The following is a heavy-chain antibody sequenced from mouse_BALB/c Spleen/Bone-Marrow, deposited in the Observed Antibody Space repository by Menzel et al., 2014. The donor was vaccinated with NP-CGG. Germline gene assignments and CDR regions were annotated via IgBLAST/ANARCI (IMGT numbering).Heavy chain of an antibody. D-gene: IGHD1-1*01. CDR1: GFAFSSYD. J-gene: IGHJ2*01. CDR2: ISSGGGST. V-gene: IGHV5-12-1*01. CDR3: AREVLRDYFDY. Sequence: EVKVVDSGGGLVKPGGSLKLSCAASGFAFSSYDMSWVRQTPEKRLEWVAYISSGGGSTYYPDTVKGRFTISRDNAKNTLYLQTSSLKSEDTAMYYCAREVLRDYFDYWGQGTTLTVSS.